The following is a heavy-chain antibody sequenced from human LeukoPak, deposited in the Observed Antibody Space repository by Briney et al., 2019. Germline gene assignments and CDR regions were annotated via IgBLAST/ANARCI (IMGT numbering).Heavy chain of an antibody. CDR2: IYYSGST. Sequence: SETLSLTCTVSGGSISSYYWNWIRQPPGKGLEWIGYIYYSGSTNYNPSLKSRVTISVDTSKNQFSLKLSSVTAADTAVYYCARTASSSGYSSSWLYYFDYWGQGTMVTVSS. CDR3: ARTASSSGYSSSWLYYFDY. CDR1: GGSISSYY. J-gene: IGHJ4*02. D-gene: IGHD6-13*01. V-gene: IGHV4-59*01.